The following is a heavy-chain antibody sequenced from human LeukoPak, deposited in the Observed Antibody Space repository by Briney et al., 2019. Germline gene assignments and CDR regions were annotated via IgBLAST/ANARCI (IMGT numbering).Heavy chain of an antibody. Sequence: TLSLTCTVSGGSISSGSYYWSWIRQPAGKGLEWIVRIYTSGSTNYNPSLKSRVTISVDTSKNQFSLKLSSVTAADTAVYYCARTNGYPNYYFDYWGQGTLVTVSS. CDR2: IYTSGST. CDR3: ARTNGYPNYYFDY. V-gene: IGHV4-61*02. CDR1: GGSISSGSYY. J-gene: IGHJ4*02. D-gene: IGHD1-1*01.